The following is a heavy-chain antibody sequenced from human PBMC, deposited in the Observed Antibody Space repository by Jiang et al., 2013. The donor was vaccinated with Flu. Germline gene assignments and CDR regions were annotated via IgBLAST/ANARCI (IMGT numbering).Heavy chain of an antibody. Sequence: LSCAASGFSFSYYAMYWSARLQARGWSGWRLSDFDGTNEYYADSVKGRFTMSRDNSKNTLYVQMSSLRPEDTAVYYCATLRGSSYDTYLLDSWGQGTLVTVSS. D-gene: IGHD2-15*01. CDR1: GFSFSYYA. CDR2: SDFDGTNE. J-gene: IGHJ4*02. V-gene: IGHV3-30*02. CDR3: ATLRGSSYDTYLLDS.